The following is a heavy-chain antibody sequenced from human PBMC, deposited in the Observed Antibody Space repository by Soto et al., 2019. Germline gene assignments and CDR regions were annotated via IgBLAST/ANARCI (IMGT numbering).Heavy chain of an antibody. D-gene: IGHD1-26*01. CDR1: GFTFSTYW. V-gene: IGHV3-7*01. CDR3: TTSPHRDSERVFV. J-gene: IGHJ6*02. CDR2: IKQDGTEK. Sequence: EVQLVESGGGLVQPGGSLRLSCAASGFTFSTYWMSWVRRTPGKGLEWVANIKQDGTEKYYVDSVRGRLTVSRDNAKSSLYLQMNSLRVEDTAAYYCTTSPHRDSERVFVWGQGTAVTVS.